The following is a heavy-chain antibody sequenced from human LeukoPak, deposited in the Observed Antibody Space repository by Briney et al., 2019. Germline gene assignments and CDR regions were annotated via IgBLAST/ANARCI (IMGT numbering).Heavy chain of an antibody. V-gene: IGHV4-39*01. CDR2: IYYSGST. CDR1: GGSISSSSYY. CDR3: ARHGIRFWYFDL. Sequence: SETLSLTCIVSGGSISSSSYYWGWIRQPPGKGLEWIGSIYYSGSTYYNPSLKSRVTISVDTSKNQFSLKLSSVTAADTAVYYCARHGIRFWYFDLWGRGTLVAVSS. D-gene: IGHD1-1*01. J-gene: IGHJ2*01.